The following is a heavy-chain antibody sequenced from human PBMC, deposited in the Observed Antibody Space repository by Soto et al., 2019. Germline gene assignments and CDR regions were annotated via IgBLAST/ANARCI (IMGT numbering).Heavy chain of an antibody. J-gene: IGHJ4*02. V-gene: IGHV4-31*02. CDR3: ARVPPAGPFDY. D-gene: IGHD6-19*01. CDR2: IYYSGST. Sequence: TLSLTCTVSGGSISRGSYYWGWVRPHPRKGLEWIGYIYYSGSTYYNQSLKSRVTISVDTSKNQFSLKLSSVTAADTAVYYCARVPPAGPFDYWGQGTLVTVSS. CDR1: GGSISRGSYY.